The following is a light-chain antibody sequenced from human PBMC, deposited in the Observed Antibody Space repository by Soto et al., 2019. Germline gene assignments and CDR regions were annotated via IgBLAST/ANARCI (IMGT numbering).Light chain of an antibody. V-gene: IGKV3-20*01. CDR2: GAS. Sequence: EIVLTQSPATLSLSPGERATLSCRASQSASTYLAWYQQKPGQAPRLLIFGASKRATGIPDRFSGSGSGRDFTLTISGLEPEDFAVYYCQQYGSSPLISFGQGTRLEIK. CDR1: QSASTY. J-gene: IGKJ5*01. CDR3: QQYGSSPLIS.